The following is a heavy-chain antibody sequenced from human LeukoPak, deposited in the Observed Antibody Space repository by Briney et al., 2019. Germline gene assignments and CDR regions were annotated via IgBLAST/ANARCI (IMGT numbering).Heavy chain of an antibody. V-gene: IGHV3-48*03. D-gene: IGHD1-26*01. CDR1: GFTFSSYE. CDR2: ISSSGSTI. CDR3: ARDGSWDH. Sequence: GGSLRLSCAASGFTFSSYEMNWVRQAPGKGLEWVSYISSSGSTIYYADSVKGRFTISRDNAKKTVYLQMNSLRVEDTAVYYCARDGSWDHWGQGTLVTVSS. J-gene: IGHJ4*02.